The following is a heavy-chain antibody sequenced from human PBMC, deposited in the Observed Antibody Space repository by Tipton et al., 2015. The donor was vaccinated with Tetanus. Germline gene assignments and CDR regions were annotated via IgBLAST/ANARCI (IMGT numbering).Heavy chain of an antibody. CDR2: ISESGST. CDR3: ARAPRSYFTSNSGYQRLWPSAFDL. D-gene: IGHD3-22*01. J-gene: IGHJ3*01. Sequence: TLSLTCTDSGVSITSDYWSWIRQPPGKGLEWIGYISESGSTNYNPSLKSRVTVSKDTSNNQFSLKLTSVTAADTALYFCARAPRSYFTSNSGYQRLWPSAFDLWGRGTLVTVSS. V-gene: IGHV4-59*01. CDR1: GVSITSDY.